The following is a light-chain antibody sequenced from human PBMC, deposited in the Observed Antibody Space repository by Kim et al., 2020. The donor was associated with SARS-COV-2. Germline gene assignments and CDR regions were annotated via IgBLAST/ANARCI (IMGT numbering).Light chain of an antibody. CDR1: QGIGRD. Sequence: AIQVTQSPSSLSASVGDTVTITCRASQGIGRDLAWYQQKPGTAPTLLIFLTSKLHTGVPSRFSGSSSGADFTLTITSLQPEDFATYYCLQDYDFPWTFGQGTKV. J-gene: IGKJ1*01. CDR2: LTS. V-gene: IGKV1-6*01. CDR3: LQDYDFPWT.